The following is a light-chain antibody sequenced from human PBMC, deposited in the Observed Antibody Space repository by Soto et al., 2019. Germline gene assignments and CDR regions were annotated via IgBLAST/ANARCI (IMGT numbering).Light chain of an antibody. CDR3: QQYGSSPPIT. CDR2: GAS. Sequence: PGERVPLSRRSSQSVSSSYLTWYQQKPGQAPRLLIYGASTRATSIPARFSGSGSGTDFTLTISSLQPEDFAVYYCQQYGSSPPITFGQGTRLEI. J-gene: IGKJ5*01. V-gene: IGKV3-20*01. CDR1: QSVSSSY.